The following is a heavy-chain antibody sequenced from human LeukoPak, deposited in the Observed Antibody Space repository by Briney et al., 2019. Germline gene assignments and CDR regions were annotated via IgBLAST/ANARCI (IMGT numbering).Heavy chain of an antibody. D-gene: IGHD3-22*01. J-gene: IGHJ4*02. CDR1: GFTFSNYW. CDR2: INSDESST. CDR3: ARDHRDSSAYTFDY. V-gene: IGHV3-74*01. Sequence: GGSLRLSCAASGFTFSNYWMHWVRQASGKGLVWVSRINSDESSTNYADSVKGRFTISRDSAKNTLFLQMNSLSAEDTAVYYCARDHRDSSAYTFDYWGQGTLVTVSS.